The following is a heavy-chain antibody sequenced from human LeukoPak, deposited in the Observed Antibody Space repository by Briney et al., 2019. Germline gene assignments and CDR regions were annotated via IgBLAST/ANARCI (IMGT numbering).Heavy chain of an antibody. CDR1: GYCFTSYW. D-gene: IGHD6-6*01. J-gene: IGHJ4*02. V-gene: IGHV5-51*01. CDR2: IYPGDSDT. Sequence: GGSLQISSKGSGYCFTSYWIGWVRQLPGKGLEWMGVIYPGDSDTRYSPSFQGQVTISADKSISTAYLQWSSLKASDTAMYYCARPGVGSSADGYYFDYWGQGTLVTVSS. CDR3: ARPGVGSSADGYYFDY.